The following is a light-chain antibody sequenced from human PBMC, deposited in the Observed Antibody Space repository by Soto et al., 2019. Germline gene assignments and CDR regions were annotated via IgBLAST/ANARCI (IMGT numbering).Light chain of an antibody. V-gene: IGLV2-14*01. CDR3: SSYTNINTRACV. J-gene: IGLJ1*01. CDR1: SGDIGSYNR. Sequence: QSALTQPASVSGSPRQSITISCTGTSGDIGSYNRVSWYQQHPGKAPKLIIYEVTDRPSGVSNRFSGSKSGNTASLTISGLQAEDEAEYYCSSYTNINTRACVFGTGTKVTVL. CDR2: EVT.